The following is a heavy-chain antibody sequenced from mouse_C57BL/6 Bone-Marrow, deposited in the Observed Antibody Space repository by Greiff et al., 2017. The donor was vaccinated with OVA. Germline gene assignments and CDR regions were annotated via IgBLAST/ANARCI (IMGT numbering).Heavy chain of an antibody. Sequence: EVQLQQSGPELVKPGASVKISCKASGYTFTDYYMNWVKQSHGKSLEWIGDINPNNGGTSYNQKFKGKATLTVDKSSSTAYIELRSLTSEDSSVYYCARRRGLGCFDVWGTGTTVTVSS. V-gene: IGHV1-26*01. CDR1: GYTFTDYY. CDR2: INPNNGGT. CDR3: ARRRGLGCFDV. J-gene: IGHJ1*03.